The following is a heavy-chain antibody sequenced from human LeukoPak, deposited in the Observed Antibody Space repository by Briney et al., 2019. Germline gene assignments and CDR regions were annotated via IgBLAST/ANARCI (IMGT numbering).Heavy chain of an antibody. CDR1: GGSISSYY. D-gene: IGHD3-10*01. J-gene: IGHJ4*02. V-gene: IGHV4-59*08. CDR3: ARSITMVRGGWGY. Sequence: SETLSLTCTVSGGSISSYYWSWIRQPPGKGLEWIGYIYYSGSTNYNPSLKSRVTISVDTSKNQFSLKLSSVTAADTAVYYCARSITMVRGGWGYWGQGTLVTVSS. CDR2: IYYSGST.